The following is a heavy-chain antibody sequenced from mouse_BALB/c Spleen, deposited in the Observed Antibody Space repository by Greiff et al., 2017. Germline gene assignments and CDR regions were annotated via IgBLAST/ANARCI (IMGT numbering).Heavy chain of an antibody. Sequence: VQLQHSGAELVKPGASVKLSCTASGFNIKDTYMHWVKQRPEQGLEWIGRIDPANGNTKYDPKFQGKATITADTSSNTAYLQLSSLTSEDTAVYYCARTPTMITTDAMDYWGQGTSVTVSS. V-gene: IGHV14-3*02. CDR1: GFNIKDTY. CDR3: ARTPTMITTDAMDY. J-gene: IGHJ4*01. CDR2: IDPANGNT. D-gene: IGHD2-4*01.